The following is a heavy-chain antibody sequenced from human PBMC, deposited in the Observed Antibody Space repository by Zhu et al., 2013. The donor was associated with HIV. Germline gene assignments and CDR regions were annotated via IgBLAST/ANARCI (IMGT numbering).Heavy chain of an antibody. V-gene: IGHV1-69*06. D-gene: IGHD6-19*01. J-gene: IGHJ3*02. CDR1: GGIFTNFA. CDR3: AREGLRVAGHDAFDI. CDR2: IIPIFGTA. Sequence: QVQLVQSGTEVKKPGSSVKVSCKASGGIFTNFAISWVRQAPGQGLEWMGGIIPIFGTANYAQKFQGRVTITADKSTSTAYMELSRLRSDDTAIYFCAREGLRVAGHDAFDIWGQGTVVTVSS.